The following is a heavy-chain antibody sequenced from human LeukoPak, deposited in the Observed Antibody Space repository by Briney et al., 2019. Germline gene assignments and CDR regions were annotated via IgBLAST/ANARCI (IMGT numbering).Heavy chain of an antibody. J-gene: IGHJ6*04. D-gene: IGHD6-19*01. V-gene: IGHV3-11*06. CDR1: GFTFSDYY. Sequence: GSLRLSCAASGFTFSDYYMSWIRQAPGKGLEWVSYISSSSSYTNYADSVKGRFTISRDNAKNSLYLQMNSLRAEDTAVYYCARAGGGSGWYKRYYGMDVWGKGTTVTVSS. CDR3: ARAGGGSGWYKRYYGMDV. CDR2: ISSSSSYT.